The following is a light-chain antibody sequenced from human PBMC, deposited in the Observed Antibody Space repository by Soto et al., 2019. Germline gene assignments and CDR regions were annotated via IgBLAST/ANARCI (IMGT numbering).Light chain of an antibody. J-gene: IGLJ2*01. CDR3: SSYTSSSTLVV. CDR1: SSDVGGYNY. CDR2: DVS. Sequence: QSALTQPASVSXXXXXXXXXSCTGTSSDVGGYNYVSWYQQHPGKAPKLMIYDVSNRPSGVSNRFSGSKSGNTASLTISGLQAEDEADYYCSSYTSSSTLVVFGGGTKLTVL. V-gene: IGLV2-14*01.